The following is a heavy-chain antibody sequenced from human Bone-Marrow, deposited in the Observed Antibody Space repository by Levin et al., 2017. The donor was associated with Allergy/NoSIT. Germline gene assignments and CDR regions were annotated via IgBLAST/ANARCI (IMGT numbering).Heavy chain of an antibody. J-gene: IGHJ6*02. D-gene: IGHD1-26*01. CDR2: INHSGST. V-gene: IGHV4-34*01. CDR1: GGSFSGYY. CDR3: ARGLGYSGSYIPYYYYYYGMDG. Sequence: SETLSLTCAVYGGSFSGYYWSWIRQPPGKGLEWIGEINHSGSTNYNPSLKSRVTISVDTSKNQFSLKLSSVTAADTAVYYCARGLGYSGSYIPYYYYYYGMDGWGQGTTVTVSS.